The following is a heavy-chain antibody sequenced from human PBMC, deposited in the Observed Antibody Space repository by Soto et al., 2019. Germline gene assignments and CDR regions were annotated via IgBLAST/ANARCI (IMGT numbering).Heavy chain of an antibody. CDR1: GGSISSYY. D-gene: IGHD3-22*01. Sequence: PSETLSLTCTVSGGSISSYYWSWIRQPPGKGLEWIGYIYYSGSTNYNPSLRSRATISVDTSKNQFSLKLSSVTAADAAVYYCAREIDDSSGYPHWFDPWGQGTLVTVS. V-gene: IGHV4-59*01. J-gene: IGHJ5*02. CDR2: IYYSGST. CDR3: AREIDDSSGYPHWFDP.